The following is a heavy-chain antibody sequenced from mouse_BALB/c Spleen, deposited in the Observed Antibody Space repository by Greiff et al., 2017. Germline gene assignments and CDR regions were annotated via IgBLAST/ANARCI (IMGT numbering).Heavy chain of an antibody. CDR3: ARAWLRRFDY. V-gene: IGHV5-6-5*01. Sequence: DVKLVESGGGLVKPGGSLKLSCAASGFTFSSYAMSWVRQTPEKRLEWVASISSGGSTYYPDSVKGRFTISRDNARNILYLQMSSLRSEDTAMYYCARAWLRRFDYWGQGTTLTVSS. J-gene: IGHJ2*01. D-gene: IGHD2-2*01. CDR1: GFTFSSYA. CDR2: ISSGGST.